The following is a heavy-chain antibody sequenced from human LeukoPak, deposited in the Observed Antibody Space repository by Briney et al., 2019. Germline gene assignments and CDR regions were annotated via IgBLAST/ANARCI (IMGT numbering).Heavy chain of an antibody. J-gene: IGHJ3*02. CDR3: TQLPDYRGMAAFDI. D-gene: IGHD4-11*01. Sequence: GGSLRLSCAASGFTFSGSAMHWVRQASGKGLEWVGRIRSKANSYATAYAASVKGRFTISRDDSKNTAYLQMNSLKTEDTAVYYCTQLPDYRGMAAFDIWGQGTMVTVSS. CDR1: GFTFSGSA. V-gene: IGHV3-73*01. CDR2: IRSKANSYAT.